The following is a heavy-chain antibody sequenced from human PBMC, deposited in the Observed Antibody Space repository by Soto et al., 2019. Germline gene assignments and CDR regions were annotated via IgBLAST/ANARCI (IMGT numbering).Heavy chain of an antibody. D-gene: IGHD3-22*01. CDR3: ESARYYASSGYWYYFDY. CDR1: GFTFSAYD. J-gene: IGHJ4*02. Sequence: EVQLVESGGGLVQPGGSLRLSCAASGFTFSAYDMHWVRQTTGNGLEWVSGITRTGYTNYPGSVKGRFTISRQSAKNSLYLQMNSIRLGDKDVYSCESARYYASSGYWYYFDYWGQGTVVTVSS. V-gene: IGHV3-13*04. CDR2: ITRTGYT.